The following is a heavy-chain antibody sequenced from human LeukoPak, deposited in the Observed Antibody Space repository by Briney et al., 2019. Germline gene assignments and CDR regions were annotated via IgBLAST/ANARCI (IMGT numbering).Heavy chain of an antibody. V-gene: IGHV3-30*03. Sequence: GGSLRLSCAASGFTFSSYGMHWVRQAPGKGLEWVAVISYDGSNKYYADSVKGRFTISRDNSKNSLYLQMNSLRAEDTGVYYCARDKYCSDDNCDGGSKFDYWGQGTLVTVSS. D-gene: IGHD2-15*01. CDR1: GFTFSSYG. CDR2: ISYDGSNK. J-gene: IGHJ4*02. CDR3: ARDKYCSDDNCDGGSKFDY.